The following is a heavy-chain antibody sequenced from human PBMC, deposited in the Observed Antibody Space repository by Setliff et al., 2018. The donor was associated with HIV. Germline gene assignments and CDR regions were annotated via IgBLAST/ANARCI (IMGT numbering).Heavy chain of an antibody. CDR2: IYGSGTI. CDR1: GASVSTYY. V-gene: IGHV4-4*07. J-gene: IGHJ2*01. Sequence: SETLSLTCTASGASVSTYYWSWIRQPAGKGLEWIGRIYGSGTINYNPYLKSRVIMSVDTSKNVFSLKLTSLTAADTAVYYCARSLGITYFDLWGRGTLVTVSS. D-gene: IGHD7-27*01. CDR3: ARSLGITYFDL.